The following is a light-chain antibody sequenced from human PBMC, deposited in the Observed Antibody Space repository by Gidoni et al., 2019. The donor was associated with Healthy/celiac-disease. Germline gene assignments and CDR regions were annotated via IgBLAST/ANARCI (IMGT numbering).Light chain of an antibody. Sequence: DIHMTQSPSSLSASVGDRVTITCRASQSSSSYLNWYQQKPVKAPNLLIYAASSLQSGVPSRFSSSGSGTDFTLTISSLQPEDFATYYCQQRYSTRWTFGQGTKVEIK. CDR2: AAS. J-gene: IGKJ1*01. V-gene: IGKV1-39*01. CDR3: QQRYSTRWT. CDR1: QSSSSY.